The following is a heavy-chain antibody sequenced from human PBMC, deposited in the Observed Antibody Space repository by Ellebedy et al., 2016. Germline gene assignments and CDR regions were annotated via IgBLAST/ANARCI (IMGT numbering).Heavy chain of an antibody. D-gene: IGHD6-19*01. CDR1: GGSISSYY. V-gene: IGHV4-59*01. Sequence: GSLRLSCTVSGGSISSYYWSWIRQPPGKGLEWIGYIYYSGSTNYNPSLKSRVTISVDTSKNQFSLKLSSVTAADTAVYYCARGYSSGWYRPKLDYWGQGTLVTVSS. J-gene: IGHJ4*02. CDR3: ARGYSSGWYRPKLDY. CDR2: IYYSGST.